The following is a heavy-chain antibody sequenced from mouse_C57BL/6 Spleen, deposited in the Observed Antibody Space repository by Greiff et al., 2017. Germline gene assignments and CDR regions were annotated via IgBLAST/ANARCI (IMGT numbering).Heavy chain of an antibody. CDR1: GYAFSSYW. D-gene: IGHD2-1*01. V-gene: IGHV1-80*01. J-gene: IGHJ4*01. CDR3: ARPYGNYYAMDY. CDR2: IYPGDGDT. Sequence: QVQLQQSGAELVKPGASVKISCKASGYAFSSYWMNWVKQRPGKGLEWIGQIYPGDGDTNYNGQFKGKATLTADKSSSTAYMQLSSLTSEDSAVYFCARPYGNYYAMDYWGQGTSVTVSS.